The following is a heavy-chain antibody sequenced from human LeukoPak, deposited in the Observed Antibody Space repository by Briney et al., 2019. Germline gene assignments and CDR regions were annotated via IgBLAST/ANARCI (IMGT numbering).Heavy chain of an antibody. CDR3: AREREHSFDY. J-gene: IGHJ4*02. V-gene: IGHV6-1*01. CDR2: TFYRYQWYV. Sequence: SQTLSLTCAISGDSVSSSSVAWNWIRQTPSRGPEWLGSTFYRYQWYVESAVSVRGRISINAYTSKNQSSLQLNSVSPEDTAVYYCAREREHSFDYWGQGTLVTVSS. CDR1: GDSVSSSSVA. D-gene: IGHD1/OR15-1a*01.